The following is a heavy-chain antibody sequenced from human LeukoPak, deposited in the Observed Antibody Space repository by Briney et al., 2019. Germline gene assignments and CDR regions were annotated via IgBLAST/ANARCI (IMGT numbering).Heavy chain of an antibody. CDR3: ARAFLMVRGVIINWFDP. Sequence: SETLSLTCAVYGGSFSGYYWSWIRQPPGKGLEWIGEINHSGSTNYNPSLKSRVTISVDTSKNQFSLKLSSVTAADTAVYYCARAFLMVRGVIINWFDPWGQGTLVTISS. CDR2: INHSGST. V-gene: IGHV4-34*01. J-gene: IGHJ5*02. D-gene: IGHD3-10*01. CDR1: GGSFSGYY.